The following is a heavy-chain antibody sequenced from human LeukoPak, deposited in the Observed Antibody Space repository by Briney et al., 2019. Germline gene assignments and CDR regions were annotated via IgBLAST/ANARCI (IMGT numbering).Heavy chain of an antibody. Sequence: ASVKVSCTASGYTFSGYYIHWVRQAPGQGLEWMGWINPNTGGTKYAQRFQDRVTMTRDTSISTAYMEVSRLRYDDTAVYYCARPLRVTMIRGAAFRASSDFDPWGQGTLVTVSS. D-gene: IGHD3-10*01. V-gene: IGHV1-2*02. CDR2: INPNTGGT. CDR1: GYTFSGYY. CDR3: ARPLRVTMIRGAAFRASSDFDP. J-gene: IGHJ5*02.